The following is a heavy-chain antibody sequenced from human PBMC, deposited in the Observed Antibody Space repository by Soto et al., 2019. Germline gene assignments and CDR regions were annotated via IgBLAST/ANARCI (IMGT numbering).Heavy chain of an antibody. V-gene: IGHV3-21*01. CDR3: ARDQDCSSTSCYNYYYGMDV. Sequence: LRLSCAASGFTFRSFTMNWVRQAPGKGLEWVSSISSSSSYIYYADSVKGRFTISRDNAKNSLYLQMNSLRAEDTAVYYCARDQDCSSTSCYNYYYGMDVWGQGTTVTVSS. CDR2: ISSSSSYI. J-gene: IGHJ6*02. D-gene: IGHD2-2*02. CDR1: GFTFRSFT.